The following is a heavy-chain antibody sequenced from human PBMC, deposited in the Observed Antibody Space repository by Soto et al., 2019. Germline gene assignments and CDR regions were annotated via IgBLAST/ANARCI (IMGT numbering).Heavy chain of an antibody. J-gene: IGHJ6*02. CDR3: ARERGQQWRSHYYVMGV. Sequence: GGSLRLSCAASGFTFSSYAMHWVRQAPGKGLEWVAVISYDGSNKYYADSVKGRFTISRDNSKNTLYLQMNSLRAEDTAVYYCARERGQQWRSHYYVMGVWGQGTTVTVSS. CDR1: GFTFSSYA. D-gene: IGHD6-19*01. CDR2: ISYDGSNK. V-gene: IGHV3-30-3*01.